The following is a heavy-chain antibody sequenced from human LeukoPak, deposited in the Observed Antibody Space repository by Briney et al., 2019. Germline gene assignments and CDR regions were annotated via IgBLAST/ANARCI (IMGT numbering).Heavy chain of an antibody. Sequence: SETLSLTCTVSGYSISSGYYWGWIRQPPGKGLEWIGSIYHSGSTYYNPSLKSRVTISVDTSKNQFSLKLSSVTAAYTAVYYCASQDYGDYVLNYWGQGTLVTVSS. V-gene: IGHV4-38-2*02. CDR2: IYHSGST. D-gene: IGHD4-17*01. J-gene: IGHJ4*02. CDR3: ASQDYGDYVLNY. CDR1: GYSISSGYY.